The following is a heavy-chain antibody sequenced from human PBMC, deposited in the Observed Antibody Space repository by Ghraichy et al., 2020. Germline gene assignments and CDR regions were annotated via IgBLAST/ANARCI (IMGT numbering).Heavy chain of an antibody. CDR2: INQNGNDE. CDR3: TRGLKSWFGEFDC. CDR1: GFTFSSYW. D-gene: IGHD3-10*01. J-gene: IGHJ4*02. V-gene: IGHV3-7*03. Sequence: GGSLRLSCAASGFTFSSYWMNWVRQAPGKGLEWVANINQNGNDEYFVDSVRGRFTISRDNVKNSLSLQMNSLRAEDTAVYYCTRGLKSWFGEFDCWGQGTLGTVRS.